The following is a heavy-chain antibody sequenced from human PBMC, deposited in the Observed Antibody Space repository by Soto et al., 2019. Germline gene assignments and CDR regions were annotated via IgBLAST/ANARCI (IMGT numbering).Heavy chain of an antibody. D-gene: IGHD3-10*01. CDR3: ARLGGLLGYYYGMDV. CDR1: GYTFTDYW. J-gene: IGHJ6*02. V-gene: IGHV5-51*01. Sequence: PGESLKISCKGSGYTFTDYWIGWVRQLPGKGLEWMGIIYPGDSDTRYSPSFQGHVTITVDKSTNTAYLQWSSLKASDTAMYYCARLGGLLGYYYGMDVWGQGTTVTVSS. CDR2: IYPGDSDT.